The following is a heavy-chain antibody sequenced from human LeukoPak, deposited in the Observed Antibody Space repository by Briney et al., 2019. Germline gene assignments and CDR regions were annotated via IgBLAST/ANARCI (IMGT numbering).Heavy chain of an antibody. CDR1: GGSISSGDYY. Sequence: SQTLSLTCTVSGGSISSGDYYWSWIRQPPGKGLEWIGYIYYSGSTYYNPSLKSRLTISVDTSKNQFSLKLSSVTAADTAVYYCARSQGNVLRYFDWLSVFDYWGQGTLVTVSS. CDR3: ARSQGNVLRYFDWLSVFDY. V-gene: IGHV4-30-4*08. J-gene: IGHJ4*02. D-gene: IGHD3-9*01. CDR2: IYYSGST.